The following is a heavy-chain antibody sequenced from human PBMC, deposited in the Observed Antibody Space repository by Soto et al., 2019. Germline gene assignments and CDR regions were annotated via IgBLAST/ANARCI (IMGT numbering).Heavy chain of an antibody. V-gene: IGHV1-69*06. CDR2: IIPIFGTA. D-gene: IGHD1-1*01. CDR3: ARESQLELSFYYGMDV. J-gene: IGHJ6*02. Sequence: SVKVSCKASGGTFSRYAISWVRQAPGQGLEWMGGIIPIFGTANYAQKFQGRVTITADKSTSTAYMELSSLRSEDTAVYYCARESQLELSFYYGMDVWGQGTTVTVSS. CDR1: GGTFSRYA.